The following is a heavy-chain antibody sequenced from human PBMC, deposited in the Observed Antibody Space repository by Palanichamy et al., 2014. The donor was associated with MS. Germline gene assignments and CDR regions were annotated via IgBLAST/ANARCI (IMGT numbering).Heavy chain of an antibody. CDR1: GGTFNSFT. V-gene: IGHV1-69*01. CDR2: IIPVFGAP. Sequence: QVQLVQSGAEVRKPGSSVKVSCKTSGGTFNSFTINWVRQAPGQGLGWIIPVFGAPDHAQKVQDRVTITADESTSTAYMELSGLRSDDTAVYYCARGNYYYAMDVWGQGTTVTVSS. CDR3: ARGNYYYAMDV. J-gene: IGHJ6*02.